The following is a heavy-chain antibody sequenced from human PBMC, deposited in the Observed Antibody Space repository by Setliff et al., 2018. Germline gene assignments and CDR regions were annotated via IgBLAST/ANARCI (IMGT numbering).Heavy chain of an antibody. CDR1: GFSISSGYY. J-gene: IGHJ4*02. CDR3: ARGRNVAARLLDS. CDR2: IHHSGKA. V-gene: IGHV4-38-2*01. D-gene: IGHD6-6*01. Sequence: PSETLSLTCAVSGFSISSGYYWGWIRQPPGKGLEWIVNIHHSGKAYYNPSLKSRVTISVDTSKNQFSLKLSSVTAADTAVYYCARGRNVAARLLDSWGQGARVTVSS.